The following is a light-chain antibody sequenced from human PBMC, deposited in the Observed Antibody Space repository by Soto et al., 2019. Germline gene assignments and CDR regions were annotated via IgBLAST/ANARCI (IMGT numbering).Light chain of an antibody. J-gene: IGLJ7*01. CDR2: DVS. Sequence: QSVLTQPRSVSGSPGQSVTISCTGTSSDVGNYNYVSWYQQHPGKAPKLMIYDVSRRPSGVPDRFSGSKSGNTASLTISGLQAADEADYHCCSYAGTYTSVVFGGGTQLTVL. CDR3: CSYAGTYTSVV. CDR1: SSDVGNYNY. V-gene: IGLV2-11*01.